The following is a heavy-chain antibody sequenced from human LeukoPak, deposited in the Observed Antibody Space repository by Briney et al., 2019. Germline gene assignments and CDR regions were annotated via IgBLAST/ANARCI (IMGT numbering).Heavy chain of an antibody. CDR1: EYSFKSYS. J-gene: IGHJ4*02. CDR2: CSKCCTHM. CDR3: VRVRRSSDSSRYCYYYDS. V-gene: IGHV3-21*01. Sequence: GGSLRLSCGASEYSFKSYSDMWVRIAQGEGLEWVSSCSKCCTHMHYADSVQGSLPVSRQDAQNSLYPQMQSLRADDTALYYCVRVRRSSDSSRYCYYYDSWGRGTQVTVSS. D-gene: IGHD3-22*01.